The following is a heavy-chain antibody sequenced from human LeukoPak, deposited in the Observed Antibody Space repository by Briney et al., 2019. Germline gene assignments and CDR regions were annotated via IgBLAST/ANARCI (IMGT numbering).Heavy chain of an antibody. D-gene: IGHD4-23*01. J-gene: IGHJ4*02. V-gene: IGHV5-51*01. CDR2: IFPFDSDT. CDR3: ARHGGNSPALYLGY. Sequence: GESLKISCQGSGDTFATYWIAWVRQMPGKGLELMGSIFPFDSDTRYSPSFQGQVTFSADKSINTAFLQWSSLRASDTAMYYCARHGGNSPALYLGYWGQGILVTVSS. CDR1: GDTFATYW.